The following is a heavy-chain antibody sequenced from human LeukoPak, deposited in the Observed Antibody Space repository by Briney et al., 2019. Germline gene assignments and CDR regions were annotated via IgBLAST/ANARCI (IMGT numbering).Heavy chain of an antibody. CDR2: LQDDGSHQ. J-gene: IGHJ4*02. CDR3: ARDLSSRDAY. D-gene: IGHD6-13*01. V-gene: IGHV3-7*03. CDR1: GFAVSTSW. Sequence: GGCLRLSCAASGFAVSTSWMGWVRQAPGKGLEWVASLQDDGSHQYYVDSAKGRFTISRKNAKNSLFLQMSSLRVEDTAVYYCARDLSSRDAYWGQGTPVTVSS.